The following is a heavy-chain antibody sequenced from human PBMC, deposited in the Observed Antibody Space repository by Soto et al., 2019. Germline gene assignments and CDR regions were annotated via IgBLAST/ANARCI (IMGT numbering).Heavy chain of an antibody. CDR1: GGSISSYY. J-gene: IGHJ2*01. CDR2: IHYSGST. V-gene: IGHV4-59*08. CDR3: AKRYCNILTGFCDWYFDL. Sequence: PSETLPLTCTVSGGSISSYYWSWIRQPPGKGLEWIGYIHYSGSTDYNSSLKSRVTISVDASKNQFTLKLRSVTAADTAVYYCAKRYCNILTGFCDWYFDLWGRGALVTVSS. D-gene: IGHD3-9*01.